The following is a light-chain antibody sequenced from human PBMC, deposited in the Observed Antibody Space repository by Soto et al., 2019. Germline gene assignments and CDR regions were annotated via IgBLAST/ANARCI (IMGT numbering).Light chain of an antibody. CDR3: QQSYSRPRT. J-gene: IGKJ1*01. CDR2: TAS. V-gene: IGKV1-39*01. CDR1: QSISTY. Sequence: EIQMNQSPSSLSASVGDRVTLTCRASQSISTYLNWYQQKPGKAPNLLIYTASSLESGVPSRFSGGGSGTDFTLSISSLAPEDFATYFCQQSYSRPRTFGQGTKVDIK.